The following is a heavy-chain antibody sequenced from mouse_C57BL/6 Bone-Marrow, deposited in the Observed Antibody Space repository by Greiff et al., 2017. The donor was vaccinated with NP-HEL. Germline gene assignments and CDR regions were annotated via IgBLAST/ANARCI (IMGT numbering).Heavy chain of an antibody. CDR1: GFTFSSYG. CDR2: ISSGGSYT. Sequence: EVKLVESGGDLVKPGGSLKLSCAASGFTFSSYGMSWVRQTPDKRLEWVATISSGGSYTYYPDSVKGRFTISRDNAKNTLYLQMSSLKSEDTAMYYCARDSSVAYWGQGTLVTVSA. J-gene: IGHJ3*01. D-gene: IGHD3-2*01. CDR3: ARDSSVAY. V-gene: IGHV5-6*01.